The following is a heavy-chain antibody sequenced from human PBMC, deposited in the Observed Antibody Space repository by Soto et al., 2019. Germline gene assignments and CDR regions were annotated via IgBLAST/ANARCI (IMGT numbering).Heavy chain of an antibody. CDR2: ISWNSGSI. J-gene: IGHJ4*02. CDR1: GFTFDDYA. V-gene: IGHV3-9*01. D-gene: IGHD3-22*01. CDR3: ARDPDSSGYYFPYYFDY. Sequence: GGSLRLSCAASGFTFDDYAMHWVREAPGKGLEWVSGISWNSGSIGYADSVKGRFTISRDNAKNSLYLQMNSLRAEDTAVYYCARDPDSSGYYFPYYFDYWGQGTLVTVSS.